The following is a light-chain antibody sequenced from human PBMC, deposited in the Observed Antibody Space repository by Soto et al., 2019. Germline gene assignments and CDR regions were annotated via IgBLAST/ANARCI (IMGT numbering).Light chain of an antibody. J-gene: IGKJ2*01. CDR2: GAS. CDR1: QSVSSSY. CDR3: QQYGSSPPYT. V-gene: IGKV3-20*01. Sequence: EMVLTQSPGTLSLSPGERATLSCRASQSVSSSYLAWYQQKPGQAHRLLIYGASSRATGIPDRFSGSGSGTDFTLTISRQEPEDFAEYYCQQYGSSPPYTFGQWTKLEIK.